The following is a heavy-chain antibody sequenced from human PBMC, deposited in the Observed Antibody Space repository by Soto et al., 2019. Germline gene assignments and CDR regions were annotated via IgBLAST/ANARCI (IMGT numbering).Heavy chain of an antibody. Sequence: ASETLSLTCTVSGVSISSYYWSWIRQPPGKGLEWIGYIYYSGSTNYNPSLKSRVTISVDTSKNQFSLKLSSVTAADTAVYYCARESYGDYSYIDYWGQGTLVTVSS. CDR1: GVSISSYY. J-gene: IGHJ4*02. D-gene: IGHD4-17*01. V-gene: IGHV4-59*01. CDR3: ARESYGDYSYIDY. CDR2: IYYSGST.